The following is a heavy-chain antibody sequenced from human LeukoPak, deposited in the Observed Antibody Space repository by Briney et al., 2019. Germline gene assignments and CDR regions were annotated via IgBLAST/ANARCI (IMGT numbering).Heavy chain of an antibody. CDR3: ARDDSSGYYPLYFDY. D-gene: IGHD3-22*01. Sequence: GSSVKVSFKASGGTFSSYAISWVRQAPGQGLEWMGRIIPIFGTANYAQKFQGRVTITTDESTSTAYMELSSLRSEDTAVYYCARDDSSGYYPLYFDYWGQGTLVTVSS. CDR2: IIPIFGTA. V-gene: IGHV1-69*05. J-gene: IGHJ4*02. CDR1: GGTFSSYA.